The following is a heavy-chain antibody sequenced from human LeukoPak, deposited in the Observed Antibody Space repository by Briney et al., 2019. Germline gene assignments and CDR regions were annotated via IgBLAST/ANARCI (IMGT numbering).Heavy chain of an antibody. D-gene: IGHD1-14*01. CDR1: GFTFSSYA. J-gene: IGHJ4*02. Sequence: GGSLRLSCAASGFTFSSYAMSWVRQAPGKGLEWVSSISSSSSYIYYADSVKGRFTISRDNAKNSLYLQMNSLRAEDTAVYYCARETGYDSASDYWGQGTLVTVSS. CDR3: ARETGYDSASDY. CDR2: ISSSSSYI. V-gene: IGHV3-21*01.